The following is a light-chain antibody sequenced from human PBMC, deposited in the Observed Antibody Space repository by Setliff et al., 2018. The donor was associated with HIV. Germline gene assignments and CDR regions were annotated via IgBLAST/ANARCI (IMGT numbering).Light chain of an antibody. J-gene: IGLJ1*01. V-gene: IGLV1-44*01. CDR2: ANS. Sequence: QSALTQPPSASGAPGQRVTISCSGSASYFRLNTVNWYQHVLGTAPKLLIYANSQRPSGVPDRFSGSKSGNTASLTVSGLQAEDEADYYCSSYAGNNTCVFGSGTKV. CDR1: ASYFRLNT. CDR3: SSYAGNNTCV.